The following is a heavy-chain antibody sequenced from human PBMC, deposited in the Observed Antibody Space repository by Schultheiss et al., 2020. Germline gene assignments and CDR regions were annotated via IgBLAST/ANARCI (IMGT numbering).Heavy chain of an antibody. Sequence: GGSLRLSCAASGFTFSSYAMSWVRQAPGKGLEWVSSISSSSSYIYYADSVKGRFTISRDNAKNSLYLQMNSLRAEDTAVYYCATDPKATMVQGVISGAFDIWGQGTMVTVSS. CDR1: GFTFSSYA. CDR2: ISSSSSYI. V-gene: IGHV3-21*04. CDR3: ATDPKATMVQGVISGAFDI. D-gene: IGHD3-10*01. J-gene: IGHJ3*02.